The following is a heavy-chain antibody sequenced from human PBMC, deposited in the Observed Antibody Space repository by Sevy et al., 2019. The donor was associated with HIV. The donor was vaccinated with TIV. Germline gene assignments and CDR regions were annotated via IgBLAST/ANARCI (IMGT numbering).Heavy chain of an antibody. CDR1: GGRLSGYG. CDR3: ASVRPCGGDCYFFDT. J-gene: IGHJ4*02. V-gene: IGHV1-69*10. Sequence: ASVKVSCKACGGRLSGYGMNWVRQAPGQGLEWTGGIIPRVGLTNYAQKFKDRVTITADDSTNTMYIEVRRLTSEDTGVYYCASVRPCGGDCYFFDTWGQGTLVTVSS. D-gene: IGHD2-21*01. CDR2: IIPRVGLT.